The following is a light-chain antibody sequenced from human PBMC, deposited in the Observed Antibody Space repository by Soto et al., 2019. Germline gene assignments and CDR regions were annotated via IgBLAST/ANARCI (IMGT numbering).Light chain of an antibody. CDR2: WAS. J-gene: IGKJ1*01. CDR3: QQYYGTPWT. V-gene: IGKV4-1*01. Sequence: DIVMTQSPDSLAVSLGERATINCRSSQSVLYRSNNKNYLAWYQQKPGQPPKLLIYWASTRESGVPDRFSGSGSGTDFTLTISSLQADDVAVYYCQQYYGTPWTFGQGTKVEIK. CDR1: QSVLYRSNNKNY.